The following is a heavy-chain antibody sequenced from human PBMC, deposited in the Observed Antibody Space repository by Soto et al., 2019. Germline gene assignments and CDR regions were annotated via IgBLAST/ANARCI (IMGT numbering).Heavy chain of an antibody. V-gene: IGHV4-31*03. J-gene: IGHJ4*02. CDR3: GRGGPGDIVVVAPIDY. Sequence: QVQLQESGPGLVKPSQTLSLTCTVSGDSISSGNYYWSWIRQHPGKGLEWIGYIFYSGSTYYNPSLQTRLTISVETSRSRSSLRLSSATAADTAGYYCGRGGPGDIVVVAPIDYSGQGPLVPVSS. CDR2: IFYSGST. CDR1: GDSISSGNYY. D-gene: IGHD2-15*01.